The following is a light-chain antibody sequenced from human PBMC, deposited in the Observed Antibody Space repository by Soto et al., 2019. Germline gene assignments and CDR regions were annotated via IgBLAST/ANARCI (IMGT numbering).Light chain of an antibody. CDR1: QDISNY. V-gene: IGKV1-27*01. J-gene: IGKJ3*01. CDR2: AAS. Sequence: DIQMTQSPSSLSASVGDRVTITCRASQDISNYLAWYQQKPGKVPKLLIYAASTLQSGVPSRFSGSGSGTDFTLTISSLQPEDIATDYWQNYNSAPFNFGPGTNVNSK. CDR3: QNYNSAPFN.